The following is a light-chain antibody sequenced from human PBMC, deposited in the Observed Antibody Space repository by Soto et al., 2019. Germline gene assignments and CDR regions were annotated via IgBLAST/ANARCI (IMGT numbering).Light chain of an antibody. V-gene: IGKV1-5*03. CDR3: QQYNSYSYT. J-gene: IGKJ2*01. CDR1: QSISSW. CDR2: KAS. Sequence: DIQMTQSPSSVSASVGDTVTITCRASQSISSWLAWYQQKPGKAPKLLIYKASSLESGVPSRFSGSGSGTEFTLTISSXQPDDFATYYCQQYNSYSYTFGQGTKVDIK.